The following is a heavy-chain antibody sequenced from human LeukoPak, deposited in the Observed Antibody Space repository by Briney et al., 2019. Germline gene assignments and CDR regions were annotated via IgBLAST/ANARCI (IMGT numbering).Heavy chain of an antibody. CDR1: GFALITSGVW. J-gene: IGHJ6*03. Sequence: SGPALVKPPQTLTLTCTFSGFALITSGVWVSWIRQPSVKALEWLARIDWYDDKYYSTSLKTRLTISKDTSKNQVVLTMTNMDPVDTATYYCARMIYSTVTTAHVYYYMDVWGKGTTVTISS. V-gene: IGHV2-70*11. CDR2: IDWYDDK. D-gene: IGHD4-17*01. CDR3: ARMIYSTVTTAHVYYYMDV.